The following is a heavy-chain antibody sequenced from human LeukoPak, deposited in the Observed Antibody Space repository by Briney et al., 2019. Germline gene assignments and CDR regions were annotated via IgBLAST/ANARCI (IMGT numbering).Heavy chain of an antibody. Sequence: GASVKVSCKASGGTFSSYAISWVRQAPGQGLEWRGGIIPIFGTANCAQKFQGRVTITADESTSTAYMELSSLRSEDTAVYYCASRRDGGNTDDYWGQGTLVTVSS. V-gene: IGHV1-69*01. J-gene: IGHJ4*02. CDR3: ASRRDGGNTDDY. D-gene: IGHD4-23*01. CDR1: GGTFSSYA. CDR2: IIPIFGTA.